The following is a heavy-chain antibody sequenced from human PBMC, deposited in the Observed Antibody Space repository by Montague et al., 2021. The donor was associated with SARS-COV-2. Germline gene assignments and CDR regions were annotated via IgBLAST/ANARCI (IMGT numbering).Heavy chain of an antibody. CDR1: GGSISSYY. CDR2: IYYSGST. CDR3: ARGARQGYGFRLGSFDY. V-gene: IGHV4-59*12. D-gene: IGHD3-10*01. J-gene: IGHJ4*02. Sequence: SETLSLTCTVSGGSISSYYWSWIRQPPGKGLEWIGYIYYSGSTNYNPSLKSRVTMSVDTSKNQFSLKLSSVTAADTAVYYCARGARQGYGFRLGSFDYWGQGTLVTVSS.